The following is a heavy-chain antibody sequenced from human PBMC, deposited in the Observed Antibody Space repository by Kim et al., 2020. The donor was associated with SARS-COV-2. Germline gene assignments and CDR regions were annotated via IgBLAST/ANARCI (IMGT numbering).Heavy chain of an antibody. CDR3: ARELWVVPAAVVYFDY. V-gene: IGHV4-34*01. Sequence: LKSRVTISVDTSKNQFSLKLSSVAAADTAVYYCARELWVVPAAVVYFDYWGQGTLVTVSS. D-gene: IGHD2-2*01. J-gene: IGHJ4*02.